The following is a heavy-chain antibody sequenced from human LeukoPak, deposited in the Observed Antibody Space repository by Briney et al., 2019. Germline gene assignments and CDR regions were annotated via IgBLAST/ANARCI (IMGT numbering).Heavy chain of an antibody. CDR2: IYYSGST. D-gene: IGHD6-6*01. CDR3: ARELSIAARSYYYYMDV. Sequence: SETLSLTCTVSGGSISSYYWSWIRQPPGKGLEWIGYIYYSGSTNYNPSLKSRVTISVDTSKNQFSLKLSSVTAADTAVYYCARELSIAARSYYYYMDVWGKGTTVTVSS. J-gene: IGHJ6*03. CDR1: GGSISSYY. V-gene: IGHV4-59*01.